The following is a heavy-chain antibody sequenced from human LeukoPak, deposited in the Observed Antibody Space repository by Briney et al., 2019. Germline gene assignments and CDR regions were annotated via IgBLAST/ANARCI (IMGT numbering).Heavy chain of an antibody. J-gene: IGHJ6*03. CDR1: GGSISSSSYY. Sequence: SETLSLTCTVSGGSISSSSYYWIWIRQPPGKGLEWIGEINHSGSTNYNPSLKSRVTISVDTSKNQFSLKLSSVTAADTAVYYCARHFRSSSWGGGYYYYYMDVWGKGTTVTISS. CDR2: INHSGST. CDR3: ARHFRSSSWGGGYYYYYMDV. D-gene: IGHD6-13*01. V-gene: IGHV4-39*01.